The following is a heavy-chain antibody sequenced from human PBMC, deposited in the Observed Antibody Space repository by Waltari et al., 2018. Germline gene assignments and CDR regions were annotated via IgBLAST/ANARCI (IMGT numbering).Heavy chain of an antibody. CDR2: IIPIFGTA. D-gene: IGHD1-1*01. J-gene: IGHJ3*02. Sequence: QVQLVQSGAEVKKPGSSVKVSCKASGATFSRSAISWVRQAPGKGLEGMGGIIPIFGTANYAQKFQGRVTITADESTSTAYMELSSLRSEDTAVYYCAMPGNQSQDAFDIWGQGTMVTVSS. V-gene: IGHV1-69*01. CDR1: GATFSRSA. CDR3: AMPGNQSQDAFDI.